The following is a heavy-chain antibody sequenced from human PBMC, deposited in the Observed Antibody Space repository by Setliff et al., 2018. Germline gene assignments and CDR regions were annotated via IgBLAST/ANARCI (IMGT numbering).Heavy chain of an antibody. CDR1: GFTFSGSA. CDR2: IRSKADNYAT. D-gene: IGHD6-19*01. J-gene: IGHJ3*02. Sequence: PGESLRLSCAASGFTFSGSAMHWVRQASGKGLEWVGRIRSKADNYATAYAASVRGRFTISRDDSKNTAYLQMNSLKTEDTAVYYCILIGSSADAFDIWGQGTMVTVS. CDR3: ILIGSSADAFDI. V-gene: IGHV3-73*01.